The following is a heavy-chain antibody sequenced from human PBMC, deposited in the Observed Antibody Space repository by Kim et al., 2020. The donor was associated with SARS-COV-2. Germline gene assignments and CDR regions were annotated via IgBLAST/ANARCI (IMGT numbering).Heavy chain of an antibody. CDR3: ARGPGTLSSIAARRGWFDP. V-gene: IGHV4-31*03. Sequence: SETLSLTCTVSGGSISSGGYYWSWIRQHPGKGLEWIGYIYYSGSTYYNPSLKSRVTISVDTSKNQFSLKLSSVTAADTAVYYCARGPGTLSSIAARRGWFDPWGQGTLVTVSS. J-gene: IGHJ5*02. CDR1: GGSISSGGYY. D-gene: IGHD6-6*01. CDR2: IYYSGST.